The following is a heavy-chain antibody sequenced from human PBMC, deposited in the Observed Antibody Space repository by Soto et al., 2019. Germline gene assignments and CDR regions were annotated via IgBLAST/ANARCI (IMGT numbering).Heavy chain of an antibody. CDR2: ISYDGSNK. CDR1: EFTFSSYV. J-gene: IGHJ6*02. CDR3: AKSSKSSVYYYYSMDV. Sequence: PGGSLRLSCAASEFTFSSYVMHWVRQAPGKGLEWVALISYDGSNKYYADSVKGRFTISRDNSKNTLYLQMNSLRVEDTAVYYCAKSSKSSVYYYYSMDVWGQGTTVTVSS. D-gene: IGHD6-19*01. V-gene: IGHV3-30*18.